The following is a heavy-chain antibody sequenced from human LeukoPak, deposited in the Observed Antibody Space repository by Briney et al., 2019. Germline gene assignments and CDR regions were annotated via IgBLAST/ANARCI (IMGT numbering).Heavy chain of an antibody. CDR2: INQDGSEK. J-gene: IGHJ4*02. Sequence: GGSLRLSCAASRFTFSSYGMSWVRQAPGKGLEWVANINQDGSEKYYVDSVKGRFTISRDNAKNSLYVQMNSPRAEDTAVYYCARTANLDYWGQGTLVTVSS. CDR1: RFTFSSYG. V-gene: IGHV3-7*01. CDR3: ARTANLDY. D-gene: IGHD2-21*02.